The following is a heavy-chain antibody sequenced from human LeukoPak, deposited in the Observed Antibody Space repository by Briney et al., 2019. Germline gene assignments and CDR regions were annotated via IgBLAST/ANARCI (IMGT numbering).Heavy chain of an antibody. J-gene: IGHJ4*02. Sequence: GASLRLSCAASGFTFSSYAMSWVRQAPGKGLEWVSAISGSGGSTYYADSVKGRFTISRDNSKNTLYLQMNSLRAEDTAVYHCAKLGRGSYYSDYFDYWGQGTLVTVSS. V-gene: IGHV3-23*01. CDR1: GFTFSSYA. D-gene: IGHD1-26*01. CDR3: AKLGRGSYYSDYFDY. CDR2: ISGSGGST.